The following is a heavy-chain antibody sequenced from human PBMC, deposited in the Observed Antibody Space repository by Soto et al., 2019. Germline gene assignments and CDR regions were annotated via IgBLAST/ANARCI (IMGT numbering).Heavy chain of an antibody. D-gene: IGHD3-10*01. V-gene: IGHV3-23*01. J-gene: IGHJ4*02. Sequence: ELQVLESGGGLVQPAGSLRLTCAASGFTLSEYGTNWVRQAPGKGLEWVSFVSGSGDSTYYTDSVKGRFTISRDSSKNTVCLQMNSLRAEDTAVYYCATSNYGERDWGQGTLVTVSS. CDR2: VSGSGDST. CDR1: GFTLSEYG. CDR3: ATSNYGERD.